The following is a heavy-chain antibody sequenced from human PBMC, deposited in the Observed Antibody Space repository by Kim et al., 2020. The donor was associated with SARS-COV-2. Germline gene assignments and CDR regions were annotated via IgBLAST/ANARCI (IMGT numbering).Heavy chain of an antibody. V-gene: IGHV3-30-3*01. CDR3: ARSGGARVGFDY. J-gene: IGHJ4*02. Sequence: GGSLRLSCAASGFTFSSYAMHWVRQAPGKGLEWVAVISYDGSNKYYADSVKGRFTISRDNSKNTLYLQMNSLRAEDTAVYYCARSGGARVGFDYWGQGTLVTVSS. CDR1: GFTFSSYA. CDR2: ISYDGSNK. D-gene: IGHD1-26*01.